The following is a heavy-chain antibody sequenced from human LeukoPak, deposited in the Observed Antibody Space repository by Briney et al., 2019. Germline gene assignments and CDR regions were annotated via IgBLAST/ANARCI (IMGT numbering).Heavy chain of an antibody. CDR3: ARSGVILTTPFDY. D-gene: IGHD3-9*01. J-gene: IGHJ4*02. CDR1: GGTFSSYA. CDR2: IIPIFGIA. V-gene: IGHV1-69*04. Sequence: SVKVSCKASGGTFSSYAISWVRQAPGQGLEWVGRIIPIFGIANYAQKFQGRVTITADKSTSTAYMELSSLRSEDTAVYYCARSGVILTTPFDYWGQGTLVTVSS.